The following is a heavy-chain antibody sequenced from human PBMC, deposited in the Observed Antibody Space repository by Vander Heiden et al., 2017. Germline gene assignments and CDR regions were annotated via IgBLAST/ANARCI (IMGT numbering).Heavy chain of an antibody. CDR2: MYHSGST. J-gene: IGHJ4*02. D-gene: IGHD3-22*01. V-gene: IGHV4-4*02. CDR3: AGGVVNYTAFDY. CDR1: GGSLSSRNW. Sequence: QVQLQESGPGLVTPSGTLSVPCAVSGGSLSSRNWWRWVRQPPGKGLEWIGEMYHSGSTNNNPSLKSRFTISVHKSKNQFSLKLSSVDAADTAVYYCAGGVVNYTAFDYWGQGTLVTVSS.